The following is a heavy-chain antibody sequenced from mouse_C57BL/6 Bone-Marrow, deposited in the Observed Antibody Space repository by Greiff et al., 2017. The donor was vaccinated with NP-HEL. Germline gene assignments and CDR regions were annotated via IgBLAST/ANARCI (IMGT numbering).Heavy chain of an antibody. J-gene: IGHJ1*03. CDR1: GFSLTSYG. Sequence: VQLQESGPGLVQPSQSLSITCTASGFSLTSYGVHWVRQSPGKGLEWLGVIWSGGSTDYNAAFISRLSISKDNSKSQVFFKMNSLQADDTAIYYCARKGSYWYFDVWGTGTTVTVSS. CDR2: IWSGGST. CDR3: ARKGSYWYFDV. V-gene: IGHV2-2*01.